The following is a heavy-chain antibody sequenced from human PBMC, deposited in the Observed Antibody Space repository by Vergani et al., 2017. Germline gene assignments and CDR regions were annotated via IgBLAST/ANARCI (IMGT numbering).Heavy chain of an antibody. CDR3: AKDLGDISGSYSIV. CDR1: GFTFSSYA. V-gene: IGHV3-23*01. CDR2: ISGGGGST. D-gene: IGHD1-26*01. Sequence: EVQLLESGGGLVQPGGSLRLSCAASGFTFSSYAMSWVRQAPGKGLEWVSAISGGGGSTYYADSVKGRFTISRDNSKNTLYLQMNSLRAEDTAVYYCAKDLGDISGSYSIVWGQGTLVTVSS. J-gene: IGHJ4*02.